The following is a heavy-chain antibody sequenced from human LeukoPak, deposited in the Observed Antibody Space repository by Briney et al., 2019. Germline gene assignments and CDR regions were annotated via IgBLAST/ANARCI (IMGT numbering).Heavy chain of an antibody. CDR3: AREDNWYFDL. Sequence: GGSLRLSCAASGFTFSSYEMNWVRQAPGKGLEWVSYISSSGSTIYYADSVKGRFTISRDDARNSLYLQMNSLRVEDTAVYYRAREDNWYFDLWGRGTLVTVSS. CDR1: GFTFSSYE. J-gene: IGHJ2*01. V-gene: IGHV3-48*03. CDR2: ISSSGSTI.